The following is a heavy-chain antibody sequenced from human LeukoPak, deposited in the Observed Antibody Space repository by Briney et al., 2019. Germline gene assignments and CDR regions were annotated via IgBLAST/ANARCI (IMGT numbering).Heavy chain of an antibody. CDR2: MYPGDSDT. CDR1: GYSFRTHW. J-gene: IGHJ4*02. D-gene: IGHD5-12*01. CDR3: ARGPTDEAIDY. Sequence: GESLKISCKTSGYSFRTHWIGWVRQMPGRGLEWMAIMYPGDSDTTYSPSFQGQVTISVDKSISTAYLQWSSLGASETATYYCARGPTDEAIDYWGQGTLVVVSS. V-gene: IGHV5-51*01.